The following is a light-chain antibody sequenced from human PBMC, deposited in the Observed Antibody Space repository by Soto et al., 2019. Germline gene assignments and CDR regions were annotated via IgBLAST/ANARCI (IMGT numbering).Light chain of an antibody. Sequence: QLVLTQPPSVSGAPGQRVTISCTGGSSNIGAGYVVHWYQQLPGTAPKVLIYGNSNRPSGVPDRFSGSKSGTSASLVITGLQAEDEADYYCQSHDNSLSGYVFGTGTKLTVL. CDR2: GNS. V-gene: IGLV1-40*01. J-gene: IGLJ1*01. CDR1: SSNIGAGYV. CDR3: QSHDNSLSGYV.